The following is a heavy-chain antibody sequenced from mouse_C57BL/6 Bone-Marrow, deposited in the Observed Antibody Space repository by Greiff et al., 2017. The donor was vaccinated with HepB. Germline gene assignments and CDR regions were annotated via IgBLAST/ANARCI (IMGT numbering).Heavy chain of an antibody. Sequence: QVQLQQPGAELVKPGASVKLSCKASGYTFTSYWMHWVKQRPGRGLEWIGRIDPNSGGTKYNEKFKSKATLTVDKPSSTAYMQLSSLTSEDSSVYYWAREIDYDYRGYDAMDYWGQGTAVTVSS. CDR2: IDPNSGGT. CDR3: AREIDYDYRGYDAMDY. V-gene: IGHV1-72*01. D-gene: IGHD2-4*01. J-gene: IGHJ4*01. CDR1: GYTFTSYW.